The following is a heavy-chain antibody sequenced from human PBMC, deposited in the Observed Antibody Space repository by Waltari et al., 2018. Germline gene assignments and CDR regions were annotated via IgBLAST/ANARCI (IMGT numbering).Heavy chain of an antibody. D-gene: IGHD3-9*01. CDR2: IYYSGST. J-gene: IGHJ4*02. V-gene: IGHV4-59*01. CDR1: GGAISSYS. Sequence: QVQLQASGPGLVKPSEPLSLTCTVPGGAISSYSSHWIRQPPGKGLEWIGYIYYSGSTNYNPSLKSRVTISVDTSKNQFSLKLSSVTAADTAVYYCARGYDILTYGVGYWGQGTLVTVSS. CDR3: ARGYDILTYGVGY.